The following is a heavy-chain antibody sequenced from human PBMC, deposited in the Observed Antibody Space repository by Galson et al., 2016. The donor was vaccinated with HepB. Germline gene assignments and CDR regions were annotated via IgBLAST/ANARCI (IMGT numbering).Heavy chain of an antibody. J-gene: IGHJ4*02. D-gene: IGHD6-19*01. Sequence: SLRLSCAASGFTFDNHWMHWVRQAPGKGLVWVSRISPDGGTTNYADSVRGRFTISRDNAKNTLYLQMNSLKAEDTAVYYCARDEDYSNGWSDWGQGALVTVSS. CDR1: GFTFDNHW. V-gene: IGHV3-74*01. CDR3: ARDEDYSNGWSD. CDR2: ISPDGGTT.